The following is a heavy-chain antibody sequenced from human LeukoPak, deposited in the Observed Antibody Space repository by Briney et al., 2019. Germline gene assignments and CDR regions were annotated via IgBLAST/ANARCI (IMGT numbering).Heavy chain of an antibody. CDR1: GFAFSSHS. Sequence: PGGSLRLSCAASGFAFSSHSLNWVRQAPGKGLEWVSSISSSSSYKYYADSVKGRFTISRDNAKNSLYLQMNSLRVEDTAVYYCARDGPGGRVSAAGSFDYWGQGTLVTVSS. V-gene: IGHV3-21*01. CDR3: ARDGPGGRVSAAGSFDY. D-gene: IGHD6-13*01. CDR2: ISSSSSYK. J-gene: IGHJ4*02.